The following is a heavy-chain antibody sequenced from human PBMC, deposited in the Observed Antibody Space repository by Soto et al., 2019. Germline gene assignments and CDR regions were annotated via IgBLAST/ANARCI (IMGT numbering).Heavy chain of an antibody. CDR3: TRVTGARNWFDP. J-gene: IGHJ5*02. D-gene: IGHD1-26*01. Sequence: QVQLQESGPRLVRPSGTLSLTCAVSGGSIYSSDWWSWVRQPPGKGLGWIGEIYYNGATNDNPSLKSRVTISLDKSENHFSLNLTSVTAADTAVYYCTRVTGARNWFDPWGQGARVAVSS. CDR2: IYYNGAT. V-gene: IGHV4-4*02. CDR1: GGSIYSSDW.